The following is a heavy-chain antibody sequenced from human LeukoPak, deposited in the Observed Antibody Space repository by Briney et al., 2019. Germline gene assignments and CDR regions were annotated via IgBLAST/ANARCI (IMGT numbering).Heavy chain of an antibody. CDR2: IKQDGSEK. D-gene: IGHD6-13*01. J-gene: IGHJ4*02. Sequence: GGSLRLSCAASGFTFSSYSMNWVRQAPGKGLEWEADIKQDGSEKNYVDSVKGRFTISRDNAKNSLYLQMNSLRTEDTAVYYCARGRGSWYGVYFDYWGQGTLVTVSS. CDR3: ARGRGSWYGVYFDY. CDR1: GFTFSSYS. V-gene: IGHV3-7*01.